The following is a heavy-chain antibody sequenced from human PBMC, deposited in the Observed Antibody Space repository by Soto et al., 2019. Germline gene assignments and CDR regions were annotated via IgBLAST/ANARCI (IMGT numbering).Heavy chain of an antibody. Sequence: ASVKVSCKASGYTFTSYDINWVRQATGQGLEWMGWMNPNSGNTGYAQKFQGRVTMTRNTSISTAYMELSSLRSEDTAVYYCARGGNDFWSGYYSGDYYYYMDVWGKGTTVTVSS. CDR2: MNPNSGNT. V-gene: IGHV1-8*01. J-gene: IGHJ6*03. D-gene: IGHD3-3*01. CDR3: ARGGNDFWSGYYSGDYYYYMDV. CDR1: GYTFTSYD.